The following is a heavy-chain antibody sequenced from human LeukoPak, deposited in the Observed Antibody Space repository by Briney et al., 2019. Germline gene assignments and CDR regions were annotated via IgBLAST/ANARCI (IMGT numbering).Heavy chain of an antibody. CDR1: GFTFSTYA. V-gene: IGHV3-30*04. Sequence: GGSLRLSCAASGFTFSTYAMHWVRQVPGKGLEWVALISYDGSKKYYADSVQGRFTISRDNSKNTLYLQMNSLRTEDTAVYYCARGRLPYYGSGSYHGMDVWGQGTTVSVSS. CDR3: ARGRLPYYGSGSYHGMDV. J-gene: IGHJ6*02. D-gene: IGHD3-10*01. CDR2: ISYDGSKK.